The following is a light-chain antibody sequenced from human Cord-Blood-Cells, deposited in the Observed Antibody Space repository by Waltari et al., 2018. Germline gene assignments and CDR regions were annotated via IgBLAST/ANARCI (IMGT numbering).Light chain of an antibody. CDR2: EGS. V-gene: IGLV2-23*01. Sequence: QSALTQPPSVSGSPGQSTTISCTGTSRDVGSYNLVSWYQQHPGKAPKLMIDEGSKRPSGVSNRFSGSKSGNTASLTISGLQAEDEADYYCCSYAGSSTYVFGGGTKLTVL. CDR1: SRDVGSYNL. J-gene: IGLJ3*02. CDR3: CSYAGSSTYV.